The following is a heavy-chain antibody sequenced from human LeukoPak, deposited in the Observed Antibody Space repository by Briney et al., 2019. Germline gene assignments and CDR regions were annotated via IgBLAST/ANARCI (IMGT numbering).Heavy chain of an antibody. V-gene: IGHV1-69*01. CDR1: GGTFSSYA. J-gene: IGHJ6*02. Sequence: SVKVSCKASGGTFSSYAISWVRQAPGQGLEWMGGIIPIFGTANYAQKFQGRVTITADESTSTAYMELSSLRSEDTAVCYCTIFGVLEGYYGMDVWGQGTTVTVSS. CDR3: TIFGVLEGYYGMDV. D-gene: IGHD3-3*01. CDR2: IIPIFGTA.